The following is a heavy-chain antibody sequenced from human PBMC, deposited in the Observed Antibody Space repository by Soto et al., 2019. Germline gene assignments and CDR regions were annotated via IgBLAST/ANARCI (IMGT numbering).Heavy chain of an antibody. CDR1: GYTFTDYW. J-gene: IGHJ6*02. CDR3: ERHPSNSRSYYYAMDV. D-gene: IGHD4-4*01. V-gene: IGHV5-51*01. Sequence: GESLKISCKGSGYTFTDYWIGWVRQLPGKGLEWMGIIYPGDSDTRYSPSFQGHVTITVDKSTSTAYLQWNTLKASDTAMYYCERHPSNSRSYYYAMDVWGQGTTVTVSS. CDR2: IYPGDSDT.